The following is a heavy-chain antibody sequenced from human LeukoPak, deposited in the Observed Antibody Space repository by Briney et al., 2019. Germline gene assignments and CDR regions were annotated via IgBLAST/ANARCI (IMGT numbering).Heavy chain of an antibody. V-gene: IGHV1-69*05. CDR3: ARAQDIVVVPPAIISGAFDI. Sequence: SVKVSRKASGGTFSSNAINWVRQAPGQGLEWMGGIIPIFGTANYAEKFQGRVTIITDESTGTAYMELSSLRSEDTAVYFCARAQDIVVVPPAIISGAFDIWGQGTMVTVSS. CDR2: IIPIFGTA. D-gene: IGHD2-2*02. J-gene: IGHJ3*02. CDR1: GGTFSSNA.